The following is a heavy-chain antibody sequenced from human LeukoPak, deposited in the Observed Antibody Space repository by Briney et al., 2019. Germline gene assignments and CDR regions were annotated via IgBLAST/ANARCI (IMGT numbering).Heavy chain of an antibody. Sequence: GESLKISCKGSGYSFTSYWIGWVRQMPGKGLEWMGIIYPGDSDTRYSPSFQGQVTISADKSISTAYLQWSSLKASDTATYYCARESDSSGYYSDAFDIWGQGTMVTVSS. CDR2: IYPGDSDT. D-gene: IGHD3-22*01. CDR1: GYSFTSYW. CDR3: ARESDSSGYYSDAFDI. J-gene: IGHJ3*02. V-gene: IGHV5-51*01.